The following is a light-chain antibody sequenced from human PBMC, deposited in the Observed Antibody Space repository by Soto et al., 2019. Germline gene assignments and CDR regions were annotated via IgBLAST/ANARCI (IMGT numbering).Light chain of an antibody. Sequence: EIVVTQSPSTLSVSTGERATLSCRASQSVSSNLAWYQQKPRQAPRLLIYDASTRSTGVPSRFSGSGSGTDFTLTISRLAPEDFAVYYCQQYGSSGTFGQGTKVDIK. J-gene: IGKJ1*01. V-gene: IGKV3-15*01. CDR3: QQYGSSGT. CDR2: DAS. CDR1: QSVSSN.